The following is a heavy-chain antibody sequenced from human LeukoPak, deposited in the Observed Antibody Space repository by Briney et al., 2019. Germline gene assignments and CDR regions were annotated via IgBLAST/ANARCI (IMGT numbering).Heavy chain of an antibody. D-gene: IGHD3-22*01. CDR1: GYTFIGYH. V-gene: IGHV1-2*02. Sequence: ASVKVSCKASGYTFIGYHIHWVRQAPGQGLEWMGWINPDNDDTKYPQKFQGRVTLTRDTSINTAFMEVHRLRSDDTAIYYCARASYYYVKSGYDYWGQGTLVTVSS. J-gene: IGHJ4*02. CDR2: INPDNDDT. CDR3: ARASYYYVKSGYDY.